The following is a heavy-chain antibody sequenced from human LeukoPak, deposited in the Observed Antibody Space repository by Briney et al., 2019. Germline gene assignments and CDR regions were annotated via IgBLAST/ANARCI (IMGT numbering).Heavy chain of an antibody. Sequence: ASVKVSCKASGYTFSNYGISWVRQAPGQGLEWMGWISAHNGNTNYAQKLQGRVTMTTDTSTSTAYMELRSLRSDDTAVYYCARDSGYDRNWFDPGAREPWSPSPQ. CDR3: ARDSGYDRNWFDP. J-gene: IGHJ5*02. CDR1: GYTFSNYG. D-gene: IGHD5-12*01. CDR2: ISAHNGNT. V-gene: IGHV1-18*01.